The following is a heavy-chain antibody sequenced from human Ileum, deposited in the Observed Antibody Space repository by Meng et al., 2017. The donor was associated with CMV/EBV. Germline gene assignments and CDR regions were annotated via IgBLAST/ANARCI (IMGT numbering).Heavy chain of an antibody. D-gene: IGHD4-17*01. V-gene: IGHV1-8*01. CDR1: GYTFTNHD. Sequence: ASVKVSCKPSGYTFTNHDINWVRQATGQRLEWMGWMNPNSGNTGYAQKFQGRVTMTRNTSISTAYLELNSLTSDDTAVHYCASNIYGDYGGVDYWGQGTLVTVSS. CDR2: MNPNSGNT. CDR3: ASNIYGDYGGVDY. J-gene: IGHJ4*02.